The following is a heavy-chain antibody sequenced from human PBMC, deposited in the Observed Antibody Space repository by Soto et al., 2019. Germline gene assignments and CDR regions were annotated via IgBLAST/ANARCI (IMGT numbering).Heavy chain of an antibody. CDR3: ARHPTSGPSDY. J-gene: IGHJ4*02. CDR1: VGSISSSSYY. D-gene: IGHD1-26*01. CDR2: IYYSGST. Sequence: PSETLSLTCTVSVGSISSSSYYWGWIRKTPGKGLEWIGSIYYSGSTYYNPSLKSRVTISVDTSKNQFSLKLSSVTAADTAVYYCARHPTSGPSDYWGQGTLVTVSS. V-gene: IGHV4-39*01.